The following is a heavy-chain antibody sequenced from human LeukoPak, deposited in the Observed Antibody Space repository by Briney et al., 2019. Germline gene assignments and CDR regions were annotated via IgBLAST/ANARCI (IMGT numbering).Heavy chain of an antibody. J-gene: IGHJ1*01. D-gene: IGHD2-21*01. CDR3: AIRGGESV. CDR1: GFTFSSYA. Sequence: GGSLRLSCAASGFTFSSYAMAWVRQAPGKGLEWVAVTSYDGSNKHYADSVKGRFTISRDNSKNTLYLQMNSLRAEDTAVYYYAIRGGESVWGQGTLVTVSS. V-gene: IGHV3-30*03. CDR2: TSYDGSNK.